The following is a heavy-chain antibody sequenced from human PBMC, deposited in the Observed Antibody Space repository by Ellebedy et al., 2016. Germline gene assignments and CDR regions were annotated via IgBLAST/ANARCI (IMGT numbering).Heavy chain of an antibody. Sequence: GGSLRLSXAASGFTFSSHDMHWVRQVPGKGLEWVSAIGTSGDTYYSGSVKGRFTVTRENAGNSLFLQMNSLRAGDTAVYYCARAYPRGTGIFDYWGQGTLVTVSS. CDR1: GFTFSSHD. D-gene: IGHD3-10*01. CDR2: IGTSGDT. J-gene: IGHJ4*02. V-gene: IGHV3-13*01. CDR3: ARAYPRGTGIFDY.